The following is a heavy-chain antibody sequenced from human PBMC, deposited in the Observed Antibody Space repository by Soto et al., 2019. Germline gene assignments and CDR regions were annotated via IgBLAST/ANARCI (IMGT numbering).Heavy chain of an antibody. CDR3: ARDLGITGTTGY. J-gene: IGHJ4*02. V-gene: IGHV1-18*04. CDR1: GYTFTGYY. Sequence: ASVKVSCKASGYTFTGYYMHWVRQAPGQGLEWMGWINANSGNTNYAQKLQGRVTMTTDTSTSTAYMELRSLRSDDTAVYYCARDLGITGTTGYWGQGTLVTVSS. CDR2: INANSGNT. D-gene: IGHD1-7*01.